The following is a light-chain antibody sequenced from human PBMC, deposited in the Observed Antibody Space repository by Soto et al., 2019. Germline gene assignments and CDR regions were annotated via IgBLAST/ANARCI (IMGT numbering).Light chain of an antibody. Sequence: DLPMTQSPSSLSASVGDRVTITCRASQGISTYLNWYQQRPGKAPKLLIYAASSLQSGVPSRFSGSGSETHFTLTISSLQPEDFATYSCQQSYSTTWTFGQGTKVEIK. CDR1: QGISTY. J-gene: IGKJ1*01. CDR3: QQSYSTTWT. CDR2: AAS. V-gene: IGKV1-39*01.